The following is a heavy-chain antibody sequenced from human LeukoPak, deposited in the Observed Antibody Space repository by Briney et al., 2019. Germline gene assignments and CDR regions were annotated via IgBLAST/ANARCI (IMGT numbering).Heavy chain of an antibody. CDR3: ARRSSGYYNFDY. Sequence: SETLSLTCTVSGGSISSYYWSWIRQPPGKGLEWIGSIYYSGSTYYNPSLKSRVTISVDTSKNQFSLKLSSVTAADTAVYYCARRSSGYYNFDYWGQGTLVTVSS. V-gene: IGHV4-39*01. CDR2: IYYSGST. J-gene: IGHJ4*02. CDR1: GGSISSYY. D-gene: IGHD3-22*01.